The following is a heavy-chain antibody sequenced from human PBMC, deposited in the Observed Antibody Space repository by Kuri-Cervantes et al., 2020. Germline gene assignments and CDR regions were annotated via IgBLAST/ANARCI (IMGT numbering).Heavy chain of an antibody. CDR1: GYSISSCCY. D-gene: IGHD5-18*01. Sequence: SETLSLTCVASGYSISSCCYWGWIRQPPGKGLEWIGSIYHSGSTYYNPSLKSRITISIDTSKNQFYLQLSTVTAADTAVYYCARGAAGYSYGTYFDYWGQGTLVTVSS. J-gene: IGHJ4*02. CDR2: IYHSGST. CDR3: ARGAAGYSYGTYFDY. V-gene: IGHV4-38-2*01.